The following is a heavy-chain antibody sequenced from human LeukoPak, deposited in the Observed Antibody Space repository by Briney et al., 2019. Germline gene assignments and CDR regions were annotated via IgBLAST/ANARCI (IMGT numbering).Heavy chain of an antibody. V-gene: IGHV4-59*08. D-gene: IGHD3-9*01. J-gene: IGHJ3*02. CDR2: IYYSGST. CDR3: ARYVLRYFDWLRNDAFDI. Sequence: TXSLTXXXXXGXXXXYYWSWIRQPPGKGLEWIGYIYYSGSTNYNPSLKSRVTISVDTPKNQFSLKLSSVTAADTAVYYCARYVLRYFDWLRNDAFDIWGQGTMVTVSS. CDR1: XGXXXXYY.